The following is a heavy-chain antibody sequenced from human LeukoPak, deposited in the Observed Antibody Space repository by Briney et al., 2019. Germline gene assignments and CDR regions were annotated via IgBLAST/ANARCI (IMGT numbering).Heavy chain of an antibody. CDR1: GFTFSTYA. CDR2: ISYDGNYK. V-gene: IGHV3-30-3*01. Sequence: QPGGSLRLSCAASGFTFSTYAMHWVRQVPGKGLEWLTLISYDGNYKYYADSVKGRFTISRDNYENTLYLQMNSLSPADTAVFYCATGSEVGGVLRHLDYWGKGTLVTVSS. D-gene: IGHD3-10*01. J-gene: IGHJ4*02. CDR3: ATGSEVGGVLRHLDY.